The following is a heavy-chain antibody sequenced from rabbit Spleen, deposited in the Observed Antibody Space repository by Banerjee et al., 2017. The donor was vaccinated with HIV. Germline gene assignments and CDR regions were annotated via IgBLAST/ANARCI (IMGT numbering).Heavy chain of an antibody. CDR2: IYISSGST. Sequence: QSLEESGGDLVKPGASLTLTCKASGFSFNSGYDMCWVRQAPGKGLEWIACIYISSGSTYYASWAKGRFTISKTSSTTVTLQLTSLTAADTATYFCARSYAGGAGGLWGPGTLVTVS. D-gene: IGHD4-2*01. CDR3: ARSYAGGAGGL. CDR1: GFSFNSGYD. J-gene: IGHJ4*01. V-gene: IGHV1S40*01.